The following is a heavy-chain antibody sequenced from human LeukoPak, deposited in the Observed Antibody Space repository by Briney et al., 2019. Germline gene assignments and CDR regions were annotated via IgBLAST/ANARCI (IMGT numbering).Heavy chain of an antibody. V-gene: IGHV3-30*04. CDR1: GFTFSSYA. Sequence: GGSLRLSCEASGFTFSSYAMHWVRQAPGKGLEWVAVISYVGSNKYYADSVKGRFTISRDNSKNTLYLQMNRLRAEDTAVYYCARVGVTMIVVDLAFDIWGQGTKVTVSS. J-gene: IGHJ3*02. CDR3: ARVGVTMIVVDLAFDI. D-gene: IGHD3-22*01. CDR2: ISYVGSNK.